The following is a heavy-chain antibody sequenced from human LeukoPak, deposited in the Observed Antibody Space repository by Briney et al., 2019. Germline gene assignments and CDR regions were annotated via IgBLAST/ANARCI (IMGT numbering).Heavy chain of an antibody. J-gene: IGHJ4*02. CDR1: GGSISSGSYY. CDR2: IYYSGRT. D-gene: IGHD3-9*01. V-gene: IGHV4-39*01. Sequence: SETLSLTCSVSGGSISSGSYYWGWIRQSPGKGLEWIGSIYYSGRTYYNPSLKSRVTISVDTSKNQFSLNLSSVTAADTAVYYCARHYGILTGFYSGRFHHWGQGTLVAISS. CDR3: ARHYGILTGFYSGRFHH.